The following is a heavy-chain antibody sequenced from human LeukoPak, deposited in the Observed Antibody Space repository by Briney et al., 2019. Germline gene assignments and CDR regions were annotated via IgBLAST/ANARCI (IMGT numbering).Heavy chain of an antibody. V-gene: IGHV3-11*01. CDR1: GFTFSYYY. CDR2: ISSSGSTI. D-gene: IGHD6-19*01. CDR3: ARGGPWLVLGSRTA. J-gene: IGHJ5*02. Sequence: GGSLRLSCAASGFTFSYYYMRWIRQAPGKGLEWVSYISSSGSTIYYADSVKGRFTISRDNAKNSLYLQMNSLRAEDTAVYYCARGGPWLVLGSRTAWGQGTLVTVSS.